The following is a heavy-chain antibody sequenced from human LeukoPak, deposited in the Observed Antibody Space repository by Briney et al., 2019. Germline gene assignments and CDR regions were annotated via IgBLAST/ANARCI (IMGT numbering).Heavy chain of an antibody. J-gene: IGHJ3*02. D-gene: IGHD4-17*01. CDR1: GFTFDDYA. CDR3: AKDIAYGDYPDAFDI. CDR2: ISWNSGSI. V-gene: IGHV3-9*01. Sequence: SLRLSCAASGFTFDDYAMHWVRQAPGRGLEWVSGISWNSGSIGYADSVKGRFTISRDNAKNSLYLQMNSLRAEDTALYYCAKDIAYGDYPDAFDIWGQGTMVTVSS.